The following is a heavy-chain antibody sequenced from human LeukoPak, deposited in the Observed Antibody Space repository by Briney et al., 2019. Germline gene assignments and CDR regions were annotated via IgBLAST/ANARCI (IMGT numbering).Heavy chain of an antibody. CDR1: GGSISSYY. Sequence: PSETLSLTCTVSGGSISSYYWSWIRRPPGKGLEWIGYIYYSGSTNYDPSLKSRVTISVDTSKNQFSLKLSSVTAADTAVYYCARDRTRRGSNYYGMDVWGQGTTVTVSS. CDR2: IYYSGST. D-gene: IGHD1-1*01. V-gene: IGHV4-59*01. CDR3: ARDRTRRGSNYYGMDV. J-gene: IGHJ6*02.